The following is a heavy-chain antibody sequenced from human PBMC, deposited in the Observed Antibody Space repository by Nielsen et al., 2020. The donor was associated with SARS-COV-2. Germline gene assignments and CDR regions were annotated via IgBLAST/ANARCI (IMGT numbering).Heavy chain of an antibody. V-gene: IGHV5-10-1*01. CDR1: GYSFTSYW. Sequence: GGSLRLSCKGSGYSFTSYWISWVRQMPGKGLEWMGRIDPSDSYTNYSPSFQGHVTISADKSISTAYLQWSSLKASDTAMYYCARHRPPGYCSSTSCHYYYYMDVWGKGTTVTVSS. J-gene: IGHJ6*03. CDR3: ARHRPPGYCSSTSCHYYYYMDV. D-gene: IGHD2-2*01. CDR2: IDPSDSYT.